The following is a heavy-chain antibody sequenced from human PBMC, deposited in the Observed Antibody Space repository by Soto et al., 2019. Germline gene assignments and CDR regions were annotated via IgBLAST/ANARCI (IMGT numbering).Heavy chain of an antibody. CDR1: GFTVSSNY. V-gene: IGHV3-66*01. CDR3: ARDRITIFGVVIPGAFDI. CDR2: IYSGGST. D-gene: IGHD3-3*01. J-gene: IGHJ3*02. Sequence: GGSLRLSGAASGFTVSSNYMSWVRQAPGKGLEWVSVIYSGGSTYYADSVKGRFTISRDNSKNTLYLQMNSLRAEDTAVYYCARDRITIFGVVIPGAFDIWGQGTMVTVSS.